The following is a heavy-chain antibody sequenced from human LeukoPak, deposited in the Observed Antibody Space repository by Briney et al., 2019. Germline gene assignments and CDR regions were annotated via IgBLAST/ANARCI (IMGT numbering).Heavy chain of an antibody. D-gene: IGHD6-13*01. Sequence: ASVKVSCKASGYTFTSYGISWVRQAPGQGLEWMGRISAYNGNTNYAQKLQGRVTMTTDTSTSTAYMELRSLRSDDTAVYYCARTVIAAAGSLTDYWGQGTLVTVSS. CDR2: ISAYNGNT. V-gene: IGHV1-18*01. CDR3: ARTVIAAAGSLTDY. CDR1: GYTFTSYG. J-gene: IGHJ4*02.